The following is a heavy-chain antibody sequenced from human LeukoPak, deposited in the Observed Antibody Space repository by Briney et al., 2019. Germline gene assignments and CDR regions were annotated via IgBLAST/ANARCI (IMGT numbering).Heavy chain of an antibody. V-gene: IGHV1-2*02. CDR2: INPNSGGT. CDR1: GYTFTGYY. Sequence: ASVKVSCKASGYTFTGYYMHWVRQAPGQGLERMGWINPNSGGTNYAQKFQGRVTMTRDTSISTAYMELSRLRSDDTAVYYCAREGPSTVSYYYYYYGMDVWGQGTTVTVSS. D-gene: IGHD4-17*01. J-gene: IGHJ6*02. CDR3: AREGPSTVSYYYYYYGMDV.